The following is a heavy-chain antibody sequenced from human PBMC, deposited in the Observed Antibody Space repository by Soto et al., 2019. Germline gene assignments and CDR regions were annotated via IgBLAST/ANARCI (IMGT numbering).Heavy chain of an antibody. D-gene: IGHD6-6*01. Sequence: SVKVSCKASGGTFSSYAISWVRQAPGQGLEWMGGIIPIFGTANYAQKFQGRVTITADESTSTAYMELSSLRSEDTAVYYCARVEYSSSRRRRHYFDYWGQGTLVTVSS. CDR2: IIPIFGTA. V-gene: IGHV1-69*13. CDR1: GGTFSSYA. J-gene: IGHJ4*02. CDR3: ARVEYSSSRRRRHYFDY.